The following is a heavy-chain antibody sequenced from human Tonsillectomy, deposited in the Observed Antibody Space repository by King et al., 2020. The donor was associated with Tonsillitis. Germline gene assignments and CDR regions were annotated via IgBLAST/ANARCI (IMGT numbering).Heavy chain of an antibody. CDR3: ARGVIAAAIDY. CDR2: IYTSGST. J-gene: IGHJ4*02. Sequence: VQLQESGPGLVKPSQTLSLTCTVSGGSISSVSYYWSWIRQSAGKGLEWIGRIYTSGSTNYNPSLKSRVTMSVDTSKNQFSLKLTSVTAADTAMYYCARGVIAAAIDYWGQGTLVTVSS. D-gene: IGHD6-13*01. V-gene: IGHV4-61*02. CDR1: GGSISSVSYY.